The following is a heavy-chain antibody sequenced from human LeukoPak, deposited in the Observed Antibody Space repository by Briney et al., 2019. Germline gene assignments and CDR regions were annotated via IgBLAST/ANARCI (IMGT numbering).Heavy chain of an antibody. V-gene: IGHV3-30*18. CDR1: GFTFSSYG. CDR2: ISYDGSNI. D-gene: IGHD3-22*01. J-gene: IGHJ4*02. Sequence: PGRSLRLSCAASGFTFSSYGMHWVRQAPGKGLEWVAVISYDGSNIYYADSVKGRFTISRDNSKNTLYLQMNSLRAEDTAVYYCAKDSYYYDSSGYYLFGSSLDYWGQGTLVTVSS. CDR3: AKDSYYYDSSGYYLFGSSLDY.